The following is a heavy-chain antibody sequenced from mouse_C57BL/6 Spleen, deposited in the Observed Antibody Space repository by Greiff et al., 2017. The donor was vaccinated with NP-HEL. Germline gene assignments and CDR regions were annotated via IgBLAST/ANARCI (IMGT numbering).Heavy chain of an antibody. CDR3: AKTGDYDKDAMDY. CDR1: GFSLTSYG. Sequence: QVQLKQSGPGLVQPSQSLSITCTVSGFSLTSYGVHWVRQSPGKGLAWLGVIWRGGSTDYNAAFMSRLSITKDNSKSQVFFKMNRLQADDTAIYYCAKTGDYDKDAMDYWGQGTSVTVSS. D-gene: IGHD2-4*01. J-gene: IGHJ4*01. CDR2: IWRGGST. V-gene: IGHV2-5*01.